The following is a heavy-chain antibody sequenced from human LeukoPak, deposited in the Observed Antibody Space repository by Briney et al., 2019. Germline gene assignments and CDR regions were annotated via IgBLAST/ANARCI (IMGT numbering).Heavy chain of an antibody. CDR3: TKDRSGSTH. D-gene: IGHD1-26*01. CDR2: ISGSGGST. Sequence: GGSLRLSCAASGFTFSSYGMHWVRQAPGKGLEWVSAISGSGGSTYYADSVKGRFTISRDNSKNTLHLQMNSLRVDDTAVYYCTKDRSGSTHWGQGTLVTVSS. CDR1: GFTFSSYG. V-gene: IGHV3-23*01. J-gene: IGHJ4*02.